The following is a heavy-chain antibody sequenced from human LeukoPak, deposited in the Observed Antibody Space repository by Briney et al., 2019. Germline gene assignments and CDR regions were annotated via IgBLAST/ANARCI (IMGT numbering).Heavy chain of an antibody. CDR2: VSYDGSNQ. V-gene: IGHV3-30*04. D-gene: IGHD3-16*01. J-gene: IGHJ4*02. CDR3: ATDGEGGSLLSY. CDR1: GFTFSLYT. Sequence: GGSLRLSCAASGFTFSLYTMHWVRQAPGKGLEWVAVVSYDGSNQYYADSVKGRLTISKDNSKNTLYLQFNSLRTDDTAVYYCATDGEGGSLLSYWGQGTLVTVSS.